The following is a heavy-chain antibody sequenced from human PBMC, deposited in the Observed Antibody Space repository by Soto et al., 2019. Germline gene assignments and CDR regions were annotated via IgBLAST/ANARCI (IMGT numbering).Heavy chain of an antibody. CDR2: ISDDGNKE. V-gene: IGHV3-30*18. J-gene: IGHJ4*02. CDR3: LKGRWLPRD. Sequence: VQLVESGGGVVQPGRSLRLSCAGSGFTFGSYGMHWVRQSPGKGLEWVAVISDDGNKEFYGDSVEGRFTISRDNSKNTQFLQMDSLRSEDLAVYYCLKGRWLPRDWGQGTVVTVYS. D-gene: IGHD6-19*01. CDR1: GFTFGSYG.